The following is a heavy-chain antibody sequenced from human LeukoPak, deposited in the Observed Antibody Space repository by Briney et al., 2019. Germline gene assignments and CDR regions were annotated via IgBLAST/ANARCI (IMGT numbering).Heavy chain of an antibody. V-gene: IGHV3-48*02. CDR3: ARGEYD. CDR1: GFTFSRYS. CDR2: ISAGGSTM. J-gene: IGHJ4*02. D-gene: IGHD3-10*01. Sequence: HLGGSLRLSCAASGFTFSRYSINWVRQAPGKGLEWISYISAGGSTMYYADSVKGRFTISRDNAKNALYLQVSSLRDEDTAVYYCARGEYDWGQGTLVTVSS.